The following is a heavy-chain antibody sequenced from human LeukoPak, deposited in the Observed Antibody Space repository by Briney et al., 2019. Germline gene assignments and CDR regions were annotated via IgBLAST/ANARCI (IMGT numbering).Heavy chain of an antibody. J-gene: IGHJ4*02. V-gene: IGHV1-2*02. D-gene: IGHD2-15*01. CDR1: GYTFTGNF. CDR3: AREICGGGRCDQAFDF. Sequence: GASVKVSCKASGYTFTGNFIHWVRQAPGQGLEWMGWVDPNNGHTNYTQKFQGRVTVTRDTSMSTAYMEVSSLIYDDTAVYYCAREICGGGRCDQAFDFWGQGSLLTVSS. CDR2: VDPNNGHT.